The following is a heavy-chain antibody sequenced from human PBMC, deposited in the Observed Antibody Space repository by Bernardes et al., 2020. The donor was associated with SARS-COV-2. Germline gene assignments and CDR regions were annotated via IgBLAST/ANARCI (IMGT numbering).Heavy chain of an antibody. D-gene: IGHD3-10*01. V-gene: IGHV3-49*03. J-gene: IGHJ4*02. CDR2: IRSKAYGGTT. Sequence: GGSLRLSCTASGFTFGDYAMSWFRQAPGKGLEWVGFIRSKAYGGTTEYAASVKGRFTISRDDSKSIAYLQMNSLKTEDTAVYYCTTRGLGFGESYFDYWGQGTLVTVSS. CDR1: GFTFGDYA. CDR3: TTRGLGFGESYFDY.